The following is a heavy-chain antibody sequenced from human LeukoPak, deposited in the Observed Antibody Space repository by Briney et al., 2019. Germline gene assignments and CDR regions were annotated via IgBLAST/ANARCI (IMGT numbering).Heavy chain of an antibody. CDR3: ATCSGGSCYGDYYYGMDV. CDR1: GYTFTSYA. Sequence: ASVKVSCKASGYTFTSYAMHWVRQAPGQRLEWMAWINAGNGNTKYSQKFQGRVTITRDTSASTAYMELSSLRSEDTAVYYCATCSGGSCYGDYYYGMDVWGQGTTVTVSS. V-gene: IGHV1-3*01. D-gene: IGHD2-15*01. J-gene: IGHJ6*02. CDR2: INAGNGNT.